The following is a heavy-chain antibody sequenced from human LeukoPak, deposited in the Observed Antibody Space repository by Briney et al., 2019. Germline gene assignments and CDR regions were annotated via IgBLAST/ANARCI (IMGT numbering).Heavy chain of an antibody. J-gene: IGHJ4*02. CDR3: AKSGDIRFAY. CDR2: ISGSGSGGST. CDR1: GFTFSSSA. Sequence: GGSLRLSCAASGFTFSSSAMSWVRQAPGKGLEWVSSISGSGSGGSTYYADSVKGRFTISRDNSKNTLYLQMNSLIAEDTAVYFCAKSGDIRFAYWGQGTRVTVSS. V-gene: IGHV3-23*01.